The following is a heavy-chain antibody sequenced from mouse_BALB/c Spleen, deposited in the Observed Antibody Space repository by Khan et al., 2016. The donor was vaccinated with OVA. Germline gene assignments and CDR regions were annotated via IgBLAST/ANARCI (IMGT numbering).Heavy chain of an antibody. J-gene: IGHJ3*01. Sequence: QVQLKQSGAELARPGASVKLSCKASGYSFTDYYINWVKQRTGQGLEWIGEISPGSGDTYYNEKFKGKATLTADKSSSTAYMQLSSLTSEASAVYFCARRNYFGYTVAYWGQETLVTVSA. CDR1: GYSFTDYY. D-gene: IGHD1-2*01. CDR3: ARRNYFGYTVAY. V-gene: IGHV1-77*01. CDR2: ISPGSGDT.